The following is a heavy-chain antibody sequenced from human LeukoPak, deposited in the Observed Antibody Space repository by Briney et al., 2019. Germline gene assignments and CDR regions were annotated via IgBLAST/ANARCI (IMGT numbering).Heavy chain of an antibody. J-gene: IGHJ3*02. D-gene: IGHD3-22*01. CDR3: ARGLYDSSGTDAFDI. V-gene: IGHV1-2*02. CDR2: INPNSGGT. Sequence: ASVKVSFKASGYTFICYYMHGVRPAGGQGLDWMGGINPNSGGTNYAQKFQGRVTMTRDTCISTAYMELSRLRSDDTAVYYCARGLYDSSGTDAFDIWGQGTMVTVSS. CDR1: GYTFICYY.